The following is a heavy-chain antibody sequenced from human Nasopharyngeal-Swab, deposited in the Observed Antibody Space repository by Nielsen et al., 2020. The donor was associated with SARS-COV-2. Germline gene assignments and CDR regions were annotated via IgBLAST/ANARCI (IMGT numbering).Heavy chain of an antibody. Sequence: SVKVSCKASGYTFTSYAISWVRQAPGQGLEWMGGIIPIFGTANYAQKFQGRVTITADESTSTAYMELSSLRSEDTAVYYCARRYSGSYYRWFDPWGQGTLVTVSS. V-gene: IGHV1-69*13. CDR3: ARRYSGSYYRWFDP. CDR2: IIPIFGTA. CDR1: GYTFTSYA. J-gene: IGHJ5*02. D-gene: IGHD1-26*01.